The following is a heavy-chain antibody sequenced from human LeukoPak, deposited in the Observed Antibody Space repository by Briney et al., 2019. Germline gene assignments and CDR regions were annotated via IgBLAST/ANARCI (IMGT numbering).Heavy chain of an antibody. CDR2: IVVGSGNT. D-gene: IGHD4-17*01. Sequence: EASVTVSFKASGFTFTSSAVQWVRQARGQRLEWIGWIVVGSGNTNYAQKFQERVTITRDTSTSTAYMELSSLRSEDTAVYYCAAARPGRDYGDYYFDYWGQGTLVTVST. CDR1: GFTFTSSA. V-gene: IGHV1-58*01. J-gene: IGHJ4*02. CDR3: AAARPGRDYGDYYFDY.